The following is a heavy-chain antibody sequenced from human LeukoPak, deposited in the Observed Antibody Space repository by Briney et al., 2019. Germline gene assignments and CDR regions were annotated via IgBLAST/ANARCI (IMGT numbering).Heavy chain of an antibody. CDR2: IYHSGST. D-gene: IGHD3-22*01. CDR3: ARVVTGGYDSSGYYCYFDY. Sequence: PSGTLSLTCAVSGGSISSSNWWSWVRQPPGKGLEWIGEIYHSGSTNYNPSLKSRVTISVDKSKNQFSLKLSPVTAADTAVYYCARVVTGGYDSSGYYCYFDYWGQGTLVTVSS. J-gene: IGHJ4*02. V-gene: IGHV4-4*02. CDR1: GGSISSSNW.